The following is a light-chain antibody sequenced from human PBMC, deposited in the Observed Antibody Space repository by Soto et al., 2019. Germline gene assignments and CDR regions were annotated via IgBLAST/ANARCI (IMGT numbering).Light chain of an antibody. V-gene: IGKV3-20*01. CDR1: QSVSSSY. CDR2: GAS. Sequence: EIVLTQSPVTLSLSPGERATLSCRASQSVSSSYLAWYQQKPGQAPRLLIYGASTRAAGIPDRFSGSGSGTDFTLTITRLEPEDSAVYFCQQYTGPPTTFGQGTRLEI. CDR3: QQYTGPPTT. J-gene: IGKJ5*01.